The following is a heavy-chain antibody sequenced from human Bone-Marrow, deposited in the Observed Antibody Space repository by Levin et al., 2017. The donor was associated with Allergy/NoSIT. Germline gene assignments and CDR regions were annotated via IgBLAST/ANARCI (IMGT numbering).Heavy chain of an antibody. Sequence: GGSLRLSFAASGFTFSNYLMHWVRQAPGKGLVWVSRINSDGSSTTYADSVKGRSTISRDNAKNTLYLQMNSLRSEDTAVYYCARGSSSGSDYLCDYWGQGNLVTVSS. CDR3: ARGSSSGSDYLCDY. J-gene: IGHJ4*02. V-gene: IGHV3-74*01. CDR2: INSDGSST. CDR1: GFTFSNYL. D-gene: IGHD3-10*01.